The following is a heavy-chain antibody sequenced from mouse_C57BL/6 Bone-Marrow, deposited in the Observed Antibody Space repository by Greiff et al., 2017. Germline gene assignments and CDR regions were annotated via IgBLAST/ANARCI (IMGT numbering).Heavy chain of an antibody. V-gene: IGHV1-62-2*01. CDR3: ARHEEGTYYSNFLAY. D-gene: IGHD2-5*01. CDR1: GYTFTEYT. Sequence: QVQLQQSGAELVKPGASVKLSCKASGYTFTEYTIHWVKQRSGQGLEWSGWFYPGSGSIKYNETFKDKATLTADKSSSTVYMALSRLTSEDSAVYFCARHEEGTYYSNFLAYWSQGTLVTVSA. J-gene: IGHJ3*01. CDR2: FYPGSGSI.